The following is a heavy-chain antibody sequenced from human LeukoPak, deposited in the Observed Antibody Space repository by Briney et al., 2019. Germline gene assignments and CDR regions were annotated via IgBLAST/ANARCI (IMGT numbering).Heavy chain of an antibody. Sequence: SETLSLTCGVSGYSISSGYQWAWIRQSPGKGLEWIGSIYLSGSAHYNPSLKSRVTISVETSKNQFSLNMYSVTAADTAVYYCARDPRWLTPDCTSTSCYENYFDPWGQGTLVTVSS. CDR3: ARDPRWLTPDCTSTSCYENYFDP. CDR1: GYSISSGYQ. V-gene: IGHV4-38-2*02. CDR2: IYLSGSA. J-gene: IGHJ5*02. D-gene: IGHD2-2*01.